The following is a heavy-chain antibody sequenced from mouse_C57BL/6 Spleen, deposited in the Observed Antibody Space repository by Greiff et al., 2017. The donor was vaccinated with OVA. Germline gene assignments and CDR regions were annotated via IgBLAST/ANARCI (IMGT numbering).Heavy chain of an antibody. V-gene: IGHV10-3*01. CDR3: VRDFPLYYGSSPWFAY. J-gene: IGHJ3*01. Sequence: EVQLQESGGGLVQPKGSLKLSCAASGFTFNTYAMHWVRQAPGKGLEWVARIRSKSSNYATYYADSVKDRFTISRDDSQSMLYLQMNNLKTEDTAMYYCVRDFPLYYGSSPWFAYWGQGTLVTVSA. CDR2: IRSKSSNYAT. CDR1: GFTFNTYA. D-gene: IGHD1-1*01.